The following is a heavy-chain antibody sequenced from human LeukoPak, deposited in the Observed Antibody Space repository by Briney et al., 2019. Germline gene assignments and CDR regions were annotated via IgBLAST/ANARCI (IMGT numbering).Heavy chain of an antibody. J-gene: IGHJ5*02. CDR1: GGSISSSIYY. CDR3: ARPLTYYYDSSGYSNWFDP. V-gene: IGHV4-39*01. Sequence: PSETLSLTYTVSGGSISSSIYYWGWIRQPPGKGLEWIGSIYYSGSTYYNPSLKSRVTISVDTSKNQFSLKLSSVTAADTAVYYCARPLTYYYDSSGYSNWFDPWGQGTLVTVSS. D-gene: IGHD3-22*01. CDR2: IYYSGST.